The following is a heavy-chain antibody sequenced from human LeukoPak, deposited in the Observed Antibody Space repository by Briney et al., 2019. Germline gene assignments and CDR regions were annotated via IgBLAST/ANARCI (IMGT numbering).Heavy chain of an antibody. D-gene: IGHD6-19*01. CDR2: IKSKTDGGTT. J-gene: IGHJ4*02. CDR1: GLTFENAW. Sequence: GGSLRLSCAASGLTFENAWMSWVRQAPGLGLEWVGRIKSKTDGGTTAYAAPVKVRFTISRDDSKNTLYLQMNSLKTEDTALYYCTTGPRPPIAVAGPYYFDSWGQGTLVTVPS. V-gene: IGHV3-15*01. CDR3: TTGPRPPIAVAGPYYFDS.